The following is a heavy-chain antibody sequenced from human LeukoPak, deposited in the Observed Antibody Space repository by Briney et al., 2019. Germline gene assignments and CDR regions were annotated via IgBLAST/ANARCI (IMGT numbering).Heavy chain of an antibody. J-gene: IGHJ4*02. D-gene: IGHD3-16*02. CDR3: ARGDYVWGTYHYPFDY. Sequence: GASVKVSCEASGYTVTGFYIHWVRQAPGQGLEWMGWLSLSSGGTNYAQKFQGRVTMTRDTSISTAYMELSSLRSDDTAVYYCARGDYVWGTYHYPFDYWGQGTLVTVSS. CDR2: LSLSSGGT. V-gene: IGHV1-2*02. CDR1: GYTVTGFY.